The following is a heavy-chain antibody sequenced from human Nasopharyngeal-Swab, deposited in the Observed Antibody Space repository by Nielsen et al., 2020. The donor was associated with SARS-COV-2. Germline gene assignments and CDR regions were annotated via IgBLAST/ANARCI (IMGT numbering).Heavy chain of an antibody. D-gene: IGHD1-26*01. Sequence: GESLKISCKGSGYSFTTYWIGWVRQMPGEGLEWMGIIYPGDSNTRYSPSFQGQVTIPVDKYSSTAYLQWSSLKASDTAIYYCARPMRPMGHYYFGMDVWGQGTTVTVSS. V-gene: IGHV5-51*01. CDR3: ARPMRPMGHYYFGMDV. CDR1: GYSFTTYW. J-gene: IGHJ6*02. CDR2: IYPGDSNT.